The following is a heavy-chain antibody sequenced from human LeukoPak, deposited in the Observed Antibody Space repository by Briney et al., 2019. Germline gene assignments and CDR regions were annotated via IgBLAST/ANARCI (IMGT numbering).Heavy chain of an antibody. J-gene: IGHJ3*02. Sequence: PGGSLRLSCAASGITFSSFALSWVRQAPGKGLEWVSLISGSGGSTYYADSVKGRFTISRDNSKNTLYLQMNSLRAEDTAVFYCAKDRDDYVWGSYLGAFDIWGQGTMVTVSS. CDR3: AKDRDDYVWGSYLGAFDI. V-gene: IGHV3-23*01. D-gene: IGHD3-16*01. CDR1: GITFSSFA. CDR2: ISGSGGST.